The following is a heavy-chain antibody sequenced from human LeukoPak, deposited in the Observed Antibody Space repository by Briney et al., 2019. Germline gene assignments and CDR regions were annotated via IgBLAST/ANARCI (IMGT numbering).Heavy chain of an antibody. CDR3: ARVRPPYDFWSGEKYMDV. V-gene: IGHV1-69*02. J-gene: IGHJ6*03. Sequence: SVKVSCKASGGTFSSYTISWVRQAPGQGLEWMGRIIPILGIANYAQKFQGRVTITADKSTSTAYTELSSFRSEDTAVYYCARVRPPYDFWSGEKYMDVWGKGTTVTVSS. D-gene: IGHD3-3*01. CDR2: IIPILGIA. CDR1: GGTFSSYT.